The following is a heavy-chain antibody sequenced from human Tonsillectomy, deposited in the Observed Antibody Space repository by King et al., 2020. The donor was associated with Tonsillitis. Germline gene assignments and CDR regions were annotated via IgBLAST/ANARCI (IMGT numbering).Heavy chain of an antibody. J-gene: IGHJ3*02. Sequence: VQLVESGAEVKKPGESLKISCKGSGYSFTSYWIGWVRQMPGKGLEWMGIIYPGDSDTRYSPSFQGQVTISADKSISTAYLQWSSLKASDSAMYYCARQRRYYYDSSAYQIWGQGKMVTVSS. CDR1: GYSFTSYW. CDR2: IYPGDSDT. V-gene: IGHV5-51*01. D-gene: IGHD3-22*01. CDR3: ARQRRYYYDSSAYQI.